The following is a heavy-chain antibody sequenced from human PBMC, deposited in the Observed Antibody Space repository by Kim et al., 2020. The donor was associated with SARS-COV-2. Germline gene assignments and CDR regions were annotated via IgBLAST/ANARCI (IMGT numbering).Heavy chain of an antibody. CDR1: GYSFTSYW. Sequence: GESLKISCKGSGYSFTSYWISWVRQMPGKGLEWMGRIDPSDSYTNYSPSFQGHVTISADKSISTAYLQWSSLKASDTAMYYCARGAHYDSSGYYYYYYGMDVWGQGTTVTVSS. CDR3: ARGAHYDSSGYYYYYYGMDV. J-gene: IGHJ6*02. CDR2: IDPSDSYT. V-gene: IGHV5-10-1*01. D-gene: IGHD3-22*01.